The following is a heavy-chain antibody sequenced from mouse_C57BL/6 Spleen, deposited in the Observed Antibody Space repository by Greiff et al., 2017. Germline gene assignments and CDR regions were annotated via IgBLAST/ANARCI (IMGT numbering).Heavy chain of an antibody. CDR1: GYSFTGYY. CDR3: ARYRITTVVENYFDY. Sequence: VQLQQSGPELVKPGASVKISCKASGYSFTGYYMNWVKQSPEKSLEWIGEINPSTGGTTYNQKFKAKATLTVDKSSSTAYMQLKSLTSEDSAVYYCARYRITTVVENYFDYWGQGTTLTVSS. J-gene: IGHJ2*01. D-gene: IGHD1-1*01. CDR2: INPSTGGT. V-gene: IGHV1-42*01.